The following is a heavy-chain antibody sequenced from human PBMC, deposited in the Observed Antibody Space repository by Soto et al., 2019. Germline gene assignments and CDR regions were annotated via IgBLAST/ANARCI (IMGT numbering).Heavy chain of an antibody. V-gene: IGHV3-7*04. J-gene: IGHJ4*02. D-gene: IGHD3-16*02. CDR1: GFTFTSYW. CDR3: ARGAFPTWGTYPVDY. CDR2: IKQDGGEK. Sequence: EVQLVESGGGLVQPGGSLRLSCAASGFTFTSYWMTWVRQAPGKGLEWVANIKQDGGEKYYVGSVKGRFTISRDNAENSLYLQLDSLRAEDAAVYYCARGAFPTWGTYPVDYGGQGTLVTVSS.